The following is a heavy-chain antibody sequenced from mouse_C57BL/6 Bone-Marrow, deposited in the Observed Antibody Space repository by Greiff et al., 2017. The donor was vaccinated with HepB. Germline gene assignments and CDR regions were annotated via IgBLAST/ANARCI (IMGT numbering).Heavy chain of an antibody. CDR1: GYAFSSSW. D-gene: IGHD3-1*01. CDR2: IYPGDGDT. V-gene: IGHV1-82*01. Sequence: VQLQQSGPELVKPGASVKISCKASGYAFSSSWMNWVKQRPGKGLEWIGRIYPGDGDTNYNGKFKGKATLTADKSSSTAYMQLSSLTSEDSAVYFCARLRGYPYYYAMDYWGQGTSVTVSS. J-gene: IGHJ4*01. CDR3: ARLRGYPYYYAMDY.